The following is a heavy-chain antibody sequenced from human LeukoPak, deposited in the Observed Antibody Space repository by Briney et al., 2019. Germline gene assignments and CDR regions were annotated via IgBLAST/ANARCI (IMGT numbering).Heavy chain of an antibody. CDR3: AREALYIVGGYYYYYYMDV. CDR1: GGTSSSYA. Sequence: SVKVSCKASGGTSSSYAISWVRQAPGQGLEWMGGIIPIFGTANYAQKFQGRVTITADKSTSTAHMELSSLRSEDTAVYYCAREALYIVGGYYYYYYMDVWGKGTTVTVSS. J-gene: IGHJ6*03. D-gene: IGHD1-26*01. CDR2: IIPIFGTA. V-gene: IGHV1-69*06.